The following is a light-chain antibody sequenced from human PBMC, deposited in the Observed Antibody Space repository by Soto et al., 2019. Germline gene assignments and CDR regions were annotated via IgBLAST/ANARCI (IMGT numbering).Light chain of an antibody. CDR1: QAVSNW. V-gene: IGKV1-12*01. CDR3: QQSNSFPRT. CDR2: AAY. Sequence: VHMTQTPPFVSASVGDRSTIACRASQAVSNWLAWYQQKPGDHPKLLIYAAYTFQSGVPSRFSGSGSGTDFTLTIRSLQPEDFAIYYCQQSNSFPRTFGGGTKVDIK. J-gene: IGKJ4*01.